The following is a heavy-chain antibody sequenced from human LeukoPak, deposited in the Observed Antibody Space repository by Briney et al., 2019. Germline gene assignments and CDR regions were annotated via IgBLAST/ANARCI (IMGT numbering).Heavy chain of an antibody. Sequence: GGSLRLSCAASGFTFRNCAMSWVRQAPGKGLEWVSAISGSGGSTYYADSVKGRFTISGDNSKNTLYLQMNSLRAEDTAVYYCAKEGLRAYNWFDPWGQGTLVTVSS. J-gene: IGHJ5*02. V-gene: IGHV3-23*01. CDR3: AKEGLRAYNWFDP. CDR1: GFTFRNCA. D-gene: IGHD4-17*01. CDR2: ISGSGGST.